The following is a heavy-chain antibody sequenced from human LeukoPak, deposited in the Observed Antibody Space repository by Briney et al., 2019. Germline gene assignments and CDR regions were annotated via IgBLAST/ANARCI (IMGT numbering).Heavy chain of an antibody. CDR3: ARTWSNWFDP. J-gene: IGHJ5*02. CDR1: GFIFSSYW. V-gene: IGHV3-7*01. D-gene: IGHD2-15*01. CDR2: IKQDGSEK. Sequence: GGSLRPSCAASGFIFSSYWMSWVRQAPGKGLEWVANIKQDGSEKYYVDSVKGRFTISRDNAENSLYLQMNSLRAEDTAVYYCARTWSNWFDPWGQGTLVTVSS.